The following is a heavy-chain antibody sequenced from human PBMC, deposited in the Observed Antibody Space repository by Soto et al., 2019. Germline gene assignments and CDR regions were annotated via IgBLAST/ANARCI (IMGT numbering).Heavy chain of an antibody. D-gene: IGHD3-22*01. Sequence: QVQLVQSGAEVKKPGSSVKVSCKASGGTFSSYAISWVRQAPGQGLEWMGGIIPIFGTANYAQKFQGRVTITADESTSTAYMELSSLRSEDTAVYYCASERYYYDSSGYYGMDVWGQGTTVTVSS. J-gene: IGHJ6*02. V-gene: IGHV1-69*01. CDR3: ASERYYYDSSGYYGMDV. CDR1: GGTFSSYA. CDR2: IIPIFGTA.